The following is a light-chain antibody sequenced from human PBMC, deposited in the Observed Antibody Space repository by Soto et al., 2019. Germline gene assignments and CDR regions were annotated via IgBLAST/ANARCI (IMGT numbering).Light chain of an antibody. V-gene: IGKV3-11*01. CDR1: QSVSNNY. CDR3: QQRSKWVT. J-gene: IGKJ4*01. Sequence: EIGFTESPGTLSLSPGERASLSCRASQSVSNNYLAWYQQKPGQAPRLLIYGASNRATGIPARFSGSGSGTDFTLTISSLEPEDFAVYYCQQRSKWVTFGRGTKVDI. CDR2: GAS.